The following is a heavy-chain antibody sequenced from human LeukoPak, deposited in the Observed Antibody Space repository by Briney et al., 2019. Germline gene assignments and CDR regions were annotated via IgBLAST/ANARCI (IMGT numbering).Heavy chain of an antibody. J-gene: IGHJ4*02. CDR1: GFTFSNAW. V-gene: IGHV3-15*01. CDR2: IKTKTDGGTT. Sequence: PGGSLRLSCAASGFTFSNAWMNWVRQAPGKGLEWVARIKTKTDGGTTDYAAPVKGRFTISRDDSRNTVYLQMNSLKTEDTAVYYCVSQYFDFWGQGTLVTVSS. CDR3: VSQYFDF.